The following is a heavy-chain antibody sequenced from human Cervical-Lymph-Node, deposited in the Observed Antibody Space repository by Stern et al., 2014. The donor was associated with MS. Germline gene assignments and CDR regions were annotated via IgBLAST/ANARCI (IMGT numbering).Heavy chain of an antibody. J-gene: IGHJ6*02. Sequence: VQLVESGGGVVQPGRSLRLSCAASGFTFGSYGMHWVRQAPGKGLEWVAVIWYDGSNKYYADSVKGRFTISRDNSKNTLYLQMNSLRAEDTAVYYCARDGPIYGDYLRAYGMDVWGQGTTVTVSS. CDR2: IWYDGSNK. CDR3: ARDGPIYGDYLRAYGMDV. V-gene: IGHV3-33*01. D-gene: IGHD4-17*01. CDR1: GFTFGSYG.